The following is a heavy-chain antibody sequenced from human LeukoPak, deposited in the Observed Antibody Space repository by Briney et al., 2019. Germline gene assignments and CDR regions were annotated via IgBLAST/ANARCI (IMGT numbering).Heavy chain of an antibody. CDR2: INSDGSTA. J-gene: IGHJ4*02. CDR3: ARKPDY. V-gene: IGHV3-74*01. CDR1: GFTFSRFW. Sequence: PGGSLRLSCAASGFTFSRFWMHWVRQAPGKGLMWVSRINSDGSTATYADSVKGRFTISRDNSKNTLYLQMNSLRAEDTAIYYCARKPDYWGQGTLVTVSS.